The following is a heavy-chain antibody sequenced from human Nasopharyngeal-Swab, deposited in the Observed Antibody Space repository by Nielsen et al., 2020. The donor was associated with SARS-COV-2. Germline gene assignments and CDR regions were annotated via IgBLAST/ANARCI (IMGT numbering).Heavy chain of an antibody. CDR3: ARDYGDYVAAFDI. Sequence: SETLSLTCAVYGGSFSGYYWSWIRQPPGKGLEWIGEINHSGRTNYNPSLKSRVTISVDTSKNQFSRKLSSVTAADTAVYYCARDYGDYVAAFDIWGQGTMVTVSS. V-gene: IGHV4-34*01. CDR1: GGSFSGYY. J-gene: IGHJ3*02. CDR2: INHSGRT. D-gene: IGHD4-17*01.